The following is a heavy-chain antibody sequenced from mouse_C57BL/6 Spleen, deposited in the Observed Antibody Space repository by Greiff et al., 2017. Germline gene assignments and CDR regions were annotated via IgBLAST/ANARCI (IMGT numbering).Heavy chain of an antibody. J-gene: IGHJ2*01. V-gene: IGHV1-81*01. CDR1: GYTFTSYG. CDR2: IYPRSGNT. D-gene: IGHD1-1*01. Sequence: VQLQQSGAELARPGASVKLSCKASGYTFTSYGISWVKQRTGQGLEWIGEIYPRSGNTYYNEKFKGKATLTADKSSSTAYMERRSLTSEDSAVYFCARRGSFITTDFDYWGQGTTLTVSS. CDR3: ARRGSFITTDFDY.